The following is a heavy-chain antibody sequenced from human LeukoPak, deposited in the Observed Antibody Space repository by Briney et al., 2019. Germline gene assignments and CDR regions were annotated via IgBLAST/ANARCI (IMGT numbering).Heavy chain of an antibody. J-gene: IGHJ6*02. V-gene: IGHV3-21*01. CDR3: ARVPTTYGMDV. CDR1: GFTFSSYS. D-gene: IGHD1-14*01. Sequence: GGSLRLSCAASGFTFSSYSMNWVRQAPGKGLEWVSSISSSSSYIYYADSVKGRFTISRDNAKNSLYLQMNSLRAEDTAMYYCARVPTTYGMDVWGQGTTVTVSS. CDR2: ISSSSSYI.